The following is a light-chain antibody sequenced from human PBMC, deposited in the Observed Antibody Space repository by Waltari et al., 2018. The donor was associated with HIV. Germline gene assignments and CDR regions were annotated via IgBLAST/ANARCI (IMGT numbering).Light chain of an antibody. V-gene: IGLV7-46*01. CDR2: DTR. Sequence: QAVVTQAPSLTLSPGGTVTLTCGSSTGSVTTDHFPYWFQQRPGQVPWTLMYDTRTKHSWTPVRFSGSLIGGKAALTLSGAQPEDEADYYCLLSYGGARVFGGGTKLTVL. J-gene: IGLJ3*02. CDR1: TGSVTTDHF. CDR3: LLSYGGARV.